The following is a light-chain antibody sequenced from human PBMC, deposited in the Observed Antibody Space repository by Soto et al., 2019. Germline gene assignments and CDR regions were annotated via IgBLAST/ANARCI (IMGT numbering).Light chain of an antibody. Sequence: QSVLTQPASVSGSPGQSITISCTGTRSDIGGYNYVSWYQQHPAKAPKLIIYEVSNRPSGVSNRFSASKSGNTASLTISGLQAEDEADYYCSSYTSTSTLHVLFGGGTKLTVL. CDR1: RSDIGGYNY. CDR2: EVS. J-gene: IGLJ2*01. CDR3: SSYTSTSTLHVL. V-gene: IGLV2-14*01.